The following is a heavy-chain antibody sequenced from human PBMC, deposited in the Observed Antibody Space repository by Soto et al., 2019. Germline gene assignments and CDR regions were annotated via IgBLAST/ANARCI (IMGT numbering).Heavy chain of an antibody. V-gene: IGHV3-30*18. CDR1: GCTFSSYG. CDR2: ISYDGSNK. Sequence: VQLVESGGGVVQPGRSLRLSCAASGCTFSSYGMHWVRQAPGKGLEWVAVISYDGSNKYYADSVKGRFTISRDNSKNTLYLQMNSLRAEDTAVYYCAKLWYIWGSYRSPKGYMDVWGKGTTVTVSS. D-gene: IGHD3-16*02. J-gene: IGHJ6*03. CDR3: AKLWYIWGSYRSPKGYMDV.